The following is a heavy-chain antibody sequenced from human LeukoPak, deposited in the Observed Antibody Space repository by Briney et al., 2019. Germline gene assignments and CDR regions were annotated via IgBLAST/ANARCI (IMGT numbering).Heavy chain of an antibody. D-gene: IGHD3-10*01. CDR1: GFTFSSCG. Sequence: PGGSLRLSCAASGFTFSSCGFNWVRQAPGKGLEWVSSIGPTGTDRYYADSVRGRFTISRDNAKNSMYLQMDSLRDEDTAVYYCAKDRPNYYQSDGSYYKRNGDYWGQGTLVTVSS. V-gene: IGHV3-21*04. CDR2: IGPTGTDR. CDR3: AKDRPNYYQSDGSYYKRNGDY. J-gene: IGHJ4*02.